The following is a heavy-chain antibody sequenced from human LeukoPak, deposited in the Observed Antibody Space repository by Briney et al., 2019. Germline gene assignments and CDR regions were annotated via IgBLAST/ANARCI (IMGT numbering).Heavy chain of an antibody. CDR3: TRDSATYYYDSSGLPDY. CDR1: GFTLSSYS. J-gene: IGHJ4*02. V-gene: IGHV3-49*03. D-gene: IGHD3-22*01. CDR2: IRSKAYGGTT. Sequence: PGGSLRLSCAASGFTLSSYSMSWFRQAPGKGLEWVGFIRSKAYGGTTEYAASVKGRFTISRDDSKSIAYLQMNSLKTEDTAVYYCTRDSATYYYDSSGLPDYWGQGTLVTVSS.